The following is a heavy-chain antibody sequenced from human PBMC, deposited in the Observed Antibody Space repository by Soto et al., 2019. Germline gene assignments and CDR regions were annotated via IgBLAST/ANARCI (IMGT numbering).Heavy chain of an antibody. V-gene: IGHV3-30*18. CDR3: AKDVRWSLKKGTDYFDY. J-gene: IGHJ4*02. CDR1: GFTFSSYC. CDR2: ISYDGSNK. Sequence: PGGSLRLSCAASGFTFSSYCMNWVRQAPGKGLEWVAVISYDGSNKYYADSVKGRFTISRDNSKHTLYLQMNSLRAEDTAVYYYAKDVRWSLKKGTDYFDYWGQGTLVTVSS. D-gene: IGHD1-26*01.